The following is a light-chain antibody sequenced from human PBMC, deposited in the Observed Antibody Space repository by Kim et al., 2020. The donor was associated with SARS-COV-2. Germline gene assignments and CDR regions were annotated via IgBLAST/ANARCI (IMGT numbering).Light chain of an antibody. Sequence: ASVGDRVTITFRPSQSISTWLAWYQHKPGKAPKLLIYDAATLEGGVPSRFSGSGSGTQFTLSISSLQPDDFATYYCHQYNTYSFTFGGGTKVDIK. J-gene: IGKJ4*01. CDR1: QSISTW. CDR3: HQYNTYSFT. V-gene: IGKV1-5*01. CDR2: DAA.